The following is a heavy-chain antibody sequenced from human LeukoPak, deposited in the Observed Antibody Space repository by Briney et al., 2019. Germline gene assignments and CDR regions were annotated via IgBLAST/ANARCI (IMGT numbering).Heavy chain of an antibody. CDR1: GFTFSSHW. CDR3: ARDPSYCSYSNCQGEAFDV. Sequence: GGSLRLSCAASGFTFSSHWMTWVRQAPGKRLEWVANIKQDGSEKYHVDSVKGRFTISRDNAKNSLYLQMNSLRAEDTAVYYCARDPSYCSYSNCQGEAFDVWGQGTMVTVSS. J-gene: IGHJ3*01. D-gene: IGHD2-15*01. CDR2: IKQDGSEK. V-gene: IGHV3-7*01.